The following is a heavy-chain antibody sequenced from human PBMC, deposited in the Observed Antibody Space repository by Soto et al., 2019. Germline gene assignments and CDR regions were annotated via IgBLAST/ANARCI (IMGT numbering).Heavy chain of an antibody. CDR3: ARGTRKYSYGYVDY. J-gene: IGHJ4*02. CDR1: GGSISSGGYY. Sequence: SETLSLTCTVSGGSISSGGYYWSWIRQHPGKGLEWIGYIYYSGSTYYNPSLKSRVTISVDTSKNQFSLKLSSVTAADTAVYYCARGTRKYSYGYVDYWGQGTLVTVSS. V-gene: IGHV4-31*02. D-gene: IGHD5-18*01. CDR2: IYYSGST.